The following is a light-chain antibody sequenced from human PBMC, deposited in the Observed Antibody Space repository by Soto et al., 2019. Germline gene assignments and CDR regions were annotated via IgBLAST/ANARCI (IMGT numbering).Light chain of an antibody. J-gene: IGKJ4*01. Sequence: DIQMTQSPSTLSASVGDRVTITCRASQSISIWLAWYQQKSGKAPKLLIYKASSLETGVPSRFSGSGSGTEFTLTISSLHPDDFATYYCQQYNSYPLTFGGGTKVELK. CDR1: QSISIW. CDR2: KAS. CDR3: QQYNSYPLT. V-gene: IGKV1-5*03.